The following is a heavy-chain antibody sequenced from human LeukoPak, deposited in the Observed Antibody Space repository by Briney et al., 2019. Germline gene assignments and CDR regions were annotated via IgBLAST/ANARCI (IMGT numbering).Heavy chain of an antibody. Sequence: SVKVSCKASGGTFSSYAISWVRQAPGQGLEWMGRIIPILGIANYAQKFQGRVTITADKSTSTAYMELSSLRSEDTAMYFCARENYDSSSYYYSHGMDVWGQGTTVTVSS. CDR3: ARENYDSSSYYYSHGMDV. CDR2: IIPILGIA. CDR1: GGTFSSYA. V-gene: IGHV1-69*04. J-gene: IGHJ6*02. D-gene: IGHD3-22*01.